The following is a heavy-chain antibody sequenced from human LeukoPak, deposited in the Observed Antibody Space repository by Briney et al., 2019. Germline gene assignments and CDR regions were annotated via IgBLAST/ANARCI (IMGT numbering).Heavy chain of an antibody. J-gene: IGHJ4*02. CDR2: IGASGGST. D-gene: IGHD3-9*01. CDR3: AKAEGYDILTGLDY. Sequence: PGGSLRLSCAASGFTVSSNYMSWVRQAPGKGLEWVSDIGASGGSTYYADSVKGRLTISRDNSKNTLYLQMNSLRTEDTAVYYCAKAEGYDILTGLDYWGQGTLVTVSS. CDR1: GFTVSSNY. V-gene: IGHV3-23*01.